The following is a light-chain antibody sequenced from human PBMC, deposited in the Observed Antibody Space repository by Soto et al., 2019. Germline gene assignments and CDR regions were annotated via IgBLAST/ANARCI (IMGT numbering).Light chain of an antibody. V-gene: IGKV4-1*01. Sequence: DIVMTQSPDSLAVSLGERATINCKSSQSVLYSSNNKNYLAWYQQKPGQPPKLLIYWASTRESGVPDRFSGSWSGTDFTLTISSLQAEDVAVYYCQHYYNIPHTFGQGTNLEIK. CDR2: WAS. CDR1: QSVLYSSNNKNY. J-gene: IGKJ2*01. CDR3: QHYYNIPHT.